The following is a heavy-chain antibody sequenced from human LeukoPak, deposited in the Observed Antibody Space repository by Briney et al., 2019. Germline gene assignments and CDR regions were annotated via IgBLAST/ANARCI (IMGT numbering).Heavy chain of an antibody. CDR1: GGSISSSSYY. CDR3: ARRAIVVVPAAPADAFDI. CDR2: IYYSGST. J-gene: IGHJ3*02. D-gene: IGHD2-2*01. Sequence: PSETLSLTCTVSGGSISSSSYYWGWIRQPPGKELEWIGSIYYSGSTYYNPSLKSRVTISVDTSKNQFSLKLSSVTAADTAVYYCARRAIVVVPAAPADAFDIWGQGTMVTVSS. V-gene: IGHV4-39*01.